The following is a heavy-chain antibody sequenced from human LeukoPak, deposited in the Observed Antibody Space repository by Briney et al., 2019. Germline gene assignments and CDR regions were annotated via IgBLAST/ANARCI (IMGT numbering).Heavy chain of an antibody. J-gene: IGHJ4*02. D-gene: IGHD6-19*01. CDR2: IYSDGSNE. Sequence: GGSLRLSCAESGFNFSSFVLHWVRQAPGKGLEWVAIIYSDGSNEYYADSVKGRFTISRDNPKNTQSLQMISLRAEDTAGYHCAREQQWLGPLDYWGEGTLVTVSS. V-gene: IGHV3-33*01. CDR1: GFNFSSFV. CDR3: AREQQWLGPLDY.